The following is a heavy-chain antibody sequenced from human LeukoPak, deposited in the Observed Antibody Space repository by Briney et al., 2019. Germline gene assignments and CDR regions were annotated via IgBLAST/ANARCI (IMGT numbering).Heavy chain of an antibody. CDR1: GFTFSSYA. CDR2: ISGSGGST. Sequence: GGSLRLSCAASGFTFSSYAMSWVRQAPGKGLEWVSAISGSGGSTYYADSVKGRFTISRDISKNTLYLQMNSLRAEDTAVYYCAKSGLRYFYGIDYWGQGALVTVSS. V-gene: IGHV3-23*01. CDR3: AKSGLRYFYGIDY. D-gene: IGHD2/OR15-2a*01. J-gene: IGHJ4*02.